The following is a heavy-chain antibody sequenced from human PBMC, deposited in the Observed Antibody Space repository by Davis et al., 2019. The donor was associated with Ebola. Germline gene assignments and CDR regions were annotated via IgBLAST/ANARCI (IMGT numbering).Heavy chain of an antibody. Sequence: GESLKISCVASGFTFSRSWMNWVRQAPGQGLEWVASIKEDGSEKYHVHSVEGRFTISRDNAKKSLYLQMNSLRADDTAVYYCASLEWVKFNYWGQGTLVTVSS. J-gene: IGHJ4*02. CDR3: ASLEWVKFNY. V-gene: IGHV3-7*01. CDR1: GFTFSRSW. CDR2: IKEDGSEK. D-gene: IGHD3-3*01.